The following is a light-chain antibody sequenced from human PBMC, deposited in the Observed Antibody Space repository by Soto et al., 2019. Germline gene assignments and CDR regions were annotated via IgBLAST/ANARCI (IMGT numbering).Light chain of an antibody. Sequence: EIVLTHSPGTLSLSPGERATLSCRASQSVSNNYLAWYQQKPGQAPRLVMYDTSSRATGIPDRFSATGSGTDFSLTISRLEPEDFAVYYCQQYTTSPLTFGQGTKVDIK. J-gene: IGKJ1*01. CDR1: QSVSNNY. CDR3: QQYTTSPLT. V-gene: IGKV3-20*01. CDR2: DTS.